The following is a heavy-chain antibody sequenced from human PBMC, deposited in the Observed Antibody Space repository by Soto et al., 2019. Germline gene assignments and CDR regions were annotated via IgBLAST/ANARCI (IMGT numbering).Heavy chain of an antibody. J-gene: IGHJ2*01. Sequence: ASVKVSCKASGYTFTSYGISWVRQAPGQGLEWMGWISAYNGNTNYAQKLQGRVTMTTDTSTSTAYMELRSLRSDDTAVYYCARGGTYYYDSSGYWESGSYHSYWYVDHWGRGTLVNVSS. D-gene: IGHD3-22*01. CDR3: ARGGTYYYDSSGYWESGSYHSYWYVDH. CDR1: GYTFTSYG. V-gene: IGHV1-18*01. CDR2: ISAYNGNT.